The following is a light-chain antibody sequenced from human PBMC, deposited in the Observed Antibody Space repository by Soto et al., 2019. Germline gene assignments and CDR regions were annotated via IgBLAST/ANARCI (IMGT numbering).Light chain of an antibody. J-gene: IGLJ1*01. CDR2: DGS. CDR3: QVWDATSDHYV. CDR1: NIGRKS. V-gene: IGLV3-21*02. Sequence: SYVLTQPPSVSVAPGQTARITCGGNNIGRKSVHWYQQKPGQAPVLVVYDGSDRPSGIPDRFSGSNSGNTATLTISRVEDGDEADFYCQVWDATSDHYVFGSGTKLTVL.